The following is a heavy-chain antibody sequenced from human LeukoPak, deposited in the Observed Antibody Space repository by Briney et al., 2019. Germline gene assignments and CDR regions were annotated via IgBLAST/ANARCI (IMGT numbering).Heavy chain of an antibody. J-gene: IGHJ5*01. CDR2: IYDSGST. Sequence: SETLSLTCAVYGASLSRDYWSWIRQPPGKGLEWIGYIYDSGSTKYNPSLRSRVTISVDTSKNQFSLRLNSVTAADSAMHHCARSQNIDTATGWFDSWGQGALVTVSS. D-gene: IGHD5-18*01. CDR3: ARSQNIDTATGWFDS. CDR1: GASLSRDY. V-gene: IGHV4-59*01.